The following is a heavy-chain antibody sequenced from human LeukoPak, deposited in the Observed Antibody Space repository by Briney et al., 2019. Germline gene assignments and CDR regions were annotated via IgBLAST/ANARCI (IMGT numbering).Heavy chain of an antibody. D-gene: IGHD7-27*01. CDR3: ARRPTGDPKFDY. CDR2: IYSSGST. V-gene: IGHV4-59*08. J-gene: IGHJ4*02. Sequence: SETLSLTCSVSGGSISNYFWTWIRQPPGKGLEWIGYIYSSGSTYYSPSLKSRVTISVDTSKNRFSLKLSTVTAADTAVYYCARRPTGDPKFDYWGQGTLVTVSP. CDR1: GGSISNYF.